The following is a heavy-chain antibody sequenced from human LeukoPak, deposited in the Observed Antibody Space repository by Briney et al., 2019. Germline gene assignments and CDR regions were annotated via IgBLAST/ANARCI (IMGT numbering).Heavy chain of an antibody. CDR3: ARIPQIYCSGGSCYSLLY. CDR1: GYTFTSYG. CDR2: INPNSGGT. D-gene: IGHD2-15*01. V-gene: IGHV1-2*06. J-gene: IGHJ4*02. Sequence: GASVKVSCKASGYTFTSYGISWVRQAPGQGLEWMGRINPNSGGTNYAQKFQGRVTMTRDTSISTAYMELSRLRSDDTAVYYCARIPQIYCSGGSCYSLLYWGQGTLVTVSS.